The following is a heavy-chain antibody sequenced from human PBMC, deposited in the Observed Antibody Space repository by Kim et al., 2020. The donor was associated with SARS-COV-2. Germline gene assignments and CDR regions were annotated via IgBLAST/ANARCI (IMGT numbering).Heavy chain of an antibody. CDR1: GGSISSGGYY. CDR3: ARRTVDTAMVVDY. Sequence: SETLSLTCTVSGGSISSGGYYWSWIRQHPGKGLEWIGYIYYSGSTYYNPSLKSRVTISVDTSKNQFSLKLSSVTAADTAVYYCARRTVDTAMVVDYWGQGTLVTVSS. V-gene: IGHV4-31*03. CDR2: IYYSGST. J-gene: IGHJ4*02. D-gene: IGHD5-18*01.